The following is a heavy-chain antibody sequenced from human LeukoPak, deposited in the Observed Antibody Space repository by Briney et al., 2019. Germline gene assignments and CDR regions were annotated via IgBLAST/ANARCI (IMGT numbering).Heavy chain of an antibody. V-gene: IGHV1-18*01. CDR2: ISGYNGNT. Sequence: ASVKVSCKASGYTFTSYGISWVRQAPGQGLEWMGWISGYNGNTNYAQQKLQGRVTMTTDTSTSTAYMELRSLRSDDTAVYYCARDLKRGYSSGRYSWGTGSSNDYWGQGTLVTVSS. D-gene: IGHD6-19*01. J-gene: IGHJ4*02. CDR3: ARDLKRGYSSGRYSWGTGSSNDY. CDR1: GYTFTSYG.